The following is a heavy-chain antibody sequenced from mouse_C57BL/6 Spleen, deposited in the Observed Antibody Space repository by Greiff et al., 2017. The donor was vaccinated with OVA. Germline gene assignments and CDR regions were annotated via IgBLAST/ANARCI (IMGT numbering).Heavy chain of an antibody. J-gene: IGHJ4*01. Sequence: EVMLVESGGDLVKPGGSLKLSCAASGFTFSSYGMSWVRQTPDKRLEWVATISSGGSYTYYPDSVKGRFTISRDNAKNTLYLQMSSLKSEDTAMYYCARSPPRGYYAMDYWGQGTSVTVSS. CDR3: ARSPPRGYYAMDY. CDR1: GFTFSSYG. CDR2: ISSGGSYT. V-gene: IGHV5-6*02.